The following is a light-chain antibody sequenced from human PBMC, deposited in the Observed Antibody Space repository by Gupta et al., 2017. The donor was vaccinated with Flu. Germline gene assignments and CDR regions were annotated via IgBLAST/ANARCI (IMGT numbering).Light chain of an antibody. J-gene: IGLJ2*01. CDR1: SGDIGSYNF. CDR3: SSYTRTNTLI. CDR2: EVS. V-gene: IGLV2-14*02. Sequence: SITISCTGTSGDIGSYNFVSWHQHHPGRAHKLLLYEVSERPSGASVRFSGSKSGNTAYLSISGLRTEDEADYYCSSYTRTNTLIFGGGTRLTVI.